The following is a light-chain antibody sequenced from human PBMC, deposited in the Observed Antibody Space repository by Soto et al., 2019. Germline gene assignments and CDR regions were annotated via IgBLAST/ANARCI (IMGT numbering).Light chain of an antibody. Sequence: EIVLTQSPGTLSLSPGEGATLSCRASQSVSSSYLAWYQQKPGQAPRPLIYGASSRATGIPDRFSGSGSGTDFTLTISRLEPEDFAVYYCQQYCSSPWTFGQGTKVDIK. J-gene: IGKJ1*01. CDR1: QSVSSSY. CDR2: GAS. CDR3: QQYCSSPWT. V-gene: IGKV3-20*01.